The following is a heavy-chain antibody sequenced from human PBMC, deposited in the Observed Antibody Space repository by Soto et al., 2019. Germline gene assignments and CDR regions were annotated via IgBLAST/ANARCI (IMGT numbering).Heavy chain of an antibody. J-gene: IGHJ6*02. V-gene: IGHV4-59*12. CDR2: IYYSGST. CDR3: AREDDGRDSLDV. Sequence: PSETLSLTCTVSGGSISSYYWSWIRQPPGKGLEWIGYIYYSGSTNYNPSLKSRVTISVDTSKNQFSLHLSSVTAADTAVYFCAREDDGRDSLDVWGQGTTVTVSS. D-gene: IGHD1-1*01. CDR1: GGSISSYY.